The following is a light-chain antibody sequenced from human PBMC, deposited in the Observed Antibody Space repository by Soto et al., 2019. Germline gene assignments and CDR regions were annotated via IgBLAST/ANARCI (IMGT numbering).Light chain of an antibody. J-gene: IGKJ4*01. CDR3: QQSYSSLFT. CDR2: SAS. Sequence: DIQMTQSPPSLSVSVGDRVTITCRASQSVSDNVNWYQHKPGEVPKLLIHSASFLQSGVPSRISGSGYGTDFTLPISSLQPEDFATYYCQQSYSSLFTFGGGTRVEIK. V-gene: IGKV1-39*01. CDR1: QSVSDN.